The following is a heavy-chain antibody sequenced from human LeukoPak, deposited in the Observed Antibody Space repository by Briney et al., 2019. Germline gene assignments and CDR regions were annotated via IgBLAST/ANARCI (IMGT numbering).Heavy chain of an antibody. CDR1: GGSFSGYY. CDR2: INHSGST. J-gene: IGHJ6*03. D-gene: IGHD2-2*02. CDR3: ARGRRYCSSTSCYTAYYYYYMDI. Sequence: SETLSLTCAVYGGSFSGYYWSWIRQPPGKGLEWTGEINHSGSTNYNPSLKSRVTISVDTSKNQFSLKLSSVTAADTAVYYCARGRRYCSSTSCYTAYYYYYMDIWGKGTTVTVSS. V-gene: IGHV4-34*01.